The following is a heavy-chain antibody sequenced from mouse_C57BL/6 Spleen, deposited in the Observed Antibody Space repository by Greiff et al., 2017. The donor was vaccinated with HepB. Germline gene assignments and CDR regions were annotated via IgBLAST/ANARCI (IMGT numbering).Heavy chain of an antibody. J-gene: IGHJ3*01. V-gene: IGHV1-64*01. CDR2: IHPNSGST. D-gene: IGHD3-2*02. CDR3: AHLDSSGYGFAY. CDR1: GYTFTSYW. Sequence: QVQLQQPGAELVKPGASVKLSCKASGYTFTSYWMHWVKQRPGQGLEWIGMIHPNSGSTNYNEKFKSKATLTVDKSSSTAYMQLSSLTSEDSAVYYCAHLDSSGYGFAYWGQGTLVTVSA.